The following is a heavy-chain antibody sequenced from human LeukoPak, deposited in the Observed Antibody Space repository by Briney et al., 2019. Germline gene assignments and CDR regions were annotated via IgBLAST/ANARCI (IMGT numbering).Heavy chain of an antibody. Sequence: GASVTVSCKASGYTFTGYYMHWVRQAPGQGLERMGWINPNSGGTNYAQKFQGWVTMTRDTSISTAYMELSRLRSDDTAVYYCARGASIAVALWYYYYGMDVWGKGTTVTVSS. CDR3: ARGASIAVALWYYYYGMDV. D-gene: IGHD6-19*01. CDR1: GYTFTGYY. CDR2: INPNSGGT. J-gene: IGHJ6*04. V-gene: IGHV1-2*04.